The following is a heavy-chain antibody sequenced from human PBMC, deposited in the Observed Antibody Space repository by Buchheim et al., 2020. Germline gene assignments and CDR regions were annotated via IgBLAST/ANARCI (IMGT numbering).Heavy chain of an antibody. D-gene: IGHD6-19*01. J-gene: IGHJ5*02. CDR3: ARGRSPIKIAVAGIPRWFDP. V-gene: IGHV3-33*01. Sequence: QVQLVESGGGVVQPGRSLRLSCAASGFTFSSYGMHWVRQAPGKGLEWVAVIWYDGSNKYYADSVKGRFTISRDNSKNTLYLQMNSLRAEDTAVYYCARGRSPIKIAVAGIPRWFDPWGQGTL. CDR1: GFTFSSYG. CDR2: IWYDGSNK.